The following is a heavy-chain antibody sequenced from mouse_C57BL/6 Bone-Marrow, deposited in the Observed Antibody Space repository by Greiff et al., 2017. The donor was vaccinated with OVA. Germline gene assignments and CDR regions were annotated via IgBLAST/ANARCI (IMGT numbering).Heavy chain of an antibody. V-gene: IGHV1-80*01. D-gene: IGHD3-2*02. CDR1: GYAFSSYW. Sequence: LQQSGASVKISCKASGYAFSSYWMNWVKQRPGKGLEWIGQIYPGDGDTNYNGKFKGKATLTADKSSSTAYMQLSSLTSEDSAVYFCARWRAAQAIFDYWGQGTTLTVSS. J-gene: IGHJ2*01. CDR2: IYPGDGDT. CDR3: ARWRAAQAIFDY.